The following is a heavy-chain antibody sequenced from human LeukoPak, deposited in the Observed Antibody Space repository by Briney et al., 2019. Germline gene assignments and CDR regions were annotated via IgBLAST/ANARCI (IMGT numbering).Heavy chain of an antibody. Sequence: SETLSLTCAVYGGSFSGYYWSWIRQPPGRGLEWIGEINHSGSTNYNPSLKSRVTISVHTSKNQFSLKLRSVTAADTAVYYCARDSTLNLAFDVWGQGTVVTVSS. V-gene: IGHV4-34*01. CDR3: ARDSTLNLAFDV. CDR1: GGSFSGYY. CDR2: INHSGST. J-gene: IGHJ3*01. D-gene: IGHD6-13*01.